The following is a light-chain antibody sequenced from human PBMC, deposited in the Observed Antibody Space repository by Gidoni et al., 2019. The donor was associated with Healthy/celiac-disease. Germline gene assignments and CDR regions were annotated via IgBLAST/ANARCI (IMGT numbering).Light chain of an antibody. V-gene: IGKV1-5*03. CDR2: KAS. CDR3: QQYNSYSPVA. CDR1: QRISSW. Sequence: DIQMTQSPSTLSASVGDRVTITCRASQRISSWLAWYQQKPGKAPKLLIYKASSLESGVPSRFSGSGSGTEFTLTISSLQPDDFATYYCQQYNSYSPVAFXXXTKVEIK. J-gene: IGKJ1*01.